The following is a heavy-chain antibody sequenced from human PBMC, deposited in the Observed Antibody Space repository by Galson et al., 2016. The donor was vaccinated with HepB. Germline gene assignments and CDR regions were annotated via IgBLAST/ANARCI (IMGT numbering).Heavy chain of an antibody. V-gene: IGHV3-33*01. Sequence: SLRLSCAASGYIFSGYGMHWVRQAPGKGLEWVAVTWNDGSYKYYGDSVKGRFTISKDDSKNTVYLQMNSLRVEDTAVYYCARLYGDYNYLDYWGQGTLVTVSS. CDR1: GYIFSGYG. CDR3: ARLYGDYNYLDY. CDR2: TWNDGSYK. D-gene: IGHD4-17*01. J-gene: IGHJ4*02.